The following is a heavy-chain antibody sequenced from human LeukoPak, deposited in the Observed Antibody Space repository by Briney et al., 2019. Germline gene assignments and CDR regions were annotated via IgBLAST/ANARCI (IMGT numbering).Heavy chain of an antibody. CDR2: IKEDGSEK. V-gene: IGHV3-7*01. Sequence: GGSLRLSCEASGFTFSSYWMSWVRQAPGKGLEWVANIKEDGSEKYYVDSVKGRFIISRDNAKNSLYLQMNSLRAEDTAVYYCARTGYCSGGSCHPIDYWGQGTLVTVSS. J-gene: IGHJ4*02. D-gene: IGHD2-15*01. CDR1: GFTFSSYW. CDR3: ARTGYCSGGSCHPIDY.